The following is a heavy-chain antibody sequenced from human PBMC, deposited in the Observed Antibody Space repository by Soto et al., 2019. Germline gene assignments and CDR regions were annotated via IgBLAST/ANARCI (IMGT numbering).Heavy chain of an antibody. J-gene: IGHJ4*02. CDR2: ISGSGGST. CDR3: AHIQAITMVRGDRESRERYFDY. Sequence: GGSLRLSCAASGFTFSSYAMSWVRQAPGKGLEWVSAISGSGGSTYYADSVKGRFTISRDNSKNTLYLQMNSLRAEDTAVYYCAHIQAITMVRGDRESRERYFDYWGQGTLVTVSS. D-gene: IGHD3-10*01. CDR1: GFTFSSYA. V-gene: IGHV3-23*01.